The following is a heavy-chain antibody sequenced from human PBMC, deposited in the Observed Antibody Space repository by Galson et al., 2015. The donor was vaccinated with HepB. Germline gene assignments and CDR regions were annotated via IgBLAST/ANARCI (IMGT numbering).Heavy chain of an antibody. Sequence: SETLSLTCTVSSDSISSYYWSWIRQPPGKGLEWIGYIYYSGSTNYNPSLKSRVTISLDTSKNQSSLRLSSVTPADTAVYYCARGEDGSGWDGYYSYYMDVWGIGTTVTVSS. J-gene: IGHJ6*03. CDR3: ARGEDGSGWDGYYSYYMDV. D-gene: IGHD6-19*01. CDR2: IYYSGST. CDR1: SDSISSYY. V-gene: IGHV4-59*01.